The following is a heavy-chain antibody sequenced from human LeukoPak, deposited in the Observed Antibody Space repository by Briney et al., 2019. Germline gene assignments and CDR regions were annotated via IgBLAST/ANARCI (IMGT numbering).Heavy chain of an antibody. CDR1: GGSISSYY. J-gene: IGHJ6*03. CDR2: ISGSGGST. Sequence: ETLSLTCTVSGGSISSYYWSWVRQAPGKGLEWVSAISGSGGSTYYADSVKGRFTISRDNSKNTLYLQMNSLRAEDTALYYCAKAGDYYYYYMDVWGKGTTVTISS. D-gene: IGHD3-10*01. CDR3: AKAGDYYYYYMDV. V-gene: IGHV3-23*01.